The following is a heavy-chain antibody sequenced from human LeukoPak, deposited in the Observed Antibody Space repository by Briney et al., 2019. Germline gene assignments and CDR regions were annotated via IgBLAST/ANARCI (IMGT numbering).Heavy chain of an antibody. CDR1: GGTFSSYA. V-gene: IGHV1-69*05. D-gene: IGHD2-2*01. CDR2: IIPIFGTA. J-gene: IGHJ4*02. Sequence: GASVKVSCKASGGTFSSYAISWVRQAPGQGLEWMGGIIPIFGTANYAQKFQGRVTMTRDTSTSTVYMELSSLRSEDTAVYYCARTLGYCSSTSCRYFDYWGQGTLVTVSS. CDR3: ARTLGYCSSTSCRYFDY.